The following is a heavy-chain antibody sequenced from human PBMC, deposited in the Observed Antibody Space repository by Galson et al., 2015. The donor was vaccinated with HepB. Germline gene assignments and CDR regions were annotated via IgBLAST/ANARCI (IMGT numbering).Heavy chain of an antibody. Sequence: SLRLSCAASGFTFDDYAMHWVRQAPGKGLEWVSGISWNSGSIGYADSVKGRFTISRDNAKNSLYLQMNSLRAEDTALYYCAKDNASGESDLGGYGSYWRQVPLVTVTS. CDR3: AKDNASGESDLGGYGSY. D-gene: IGHD5-12*01. CDR2: ISWNSGSI. J-gene: IGHJ1*01. V-gene: IGHV3-9*01. CDR1: GFTFDDYA.